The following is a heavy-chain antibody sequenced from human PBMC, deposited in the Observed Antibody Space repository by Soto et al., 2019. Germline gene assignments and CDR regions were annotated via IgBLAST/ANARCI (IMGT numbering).Heavy chain of an antibody. CDR1: GFTFSSYG. D-gene: IGHD1-1*01. V-gene: IGHV3-30*18. Sequence: PGWSLRLSCAASGFTFSSYGMHWVRQAPGKGLEWVAVISYDGSNKYYADSVKGRFTISRDNSKNTLYLQMNSLRAEDTAVYYCAKGLNWNDEYYFDYWGQGTLVTVSS. J-gene: IGHJ4*02. CDR2: ISYDGSNK. CDR3: AKGLNWNDEYYFDY.